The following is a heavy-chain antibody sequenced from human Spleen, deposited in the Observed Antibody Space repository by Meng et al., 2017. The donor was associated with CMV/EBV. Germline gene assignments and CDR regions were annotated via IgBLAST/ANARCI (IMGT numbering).Heavy chain of an antibody. J-gene: IGHJ4*02. CDR1: GYPFNRFN. D-gene: IGHD3-16*01. Sequence: KASGYPFNRFNIHWVRQAPGQGLEWMGSISGFNGETHYAQKVQDRVTMTIETSTTTAYMELRSLRFDDTAVYYCARDRFGKTNPLGNWGPGTLVTVSS. CDR3: ARDRFGKTNPLGN. CDR2: ISGFNGET. V-gene: IGHV1-18*01.